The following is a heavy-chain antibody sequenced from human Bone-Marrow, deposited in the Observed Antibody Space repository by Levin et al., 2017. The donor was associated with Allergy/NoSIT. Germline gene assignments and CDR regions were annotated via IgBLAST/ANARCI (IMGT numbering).Heavy chain of an antibody. V-gene: IGHV3-21*01. CDR3: ARVGGRVGEDFWSGYPFQSHNWFDP. CDR2: ISSSSSYI. D-gene: IGHD3-3*01. J-gene: IGHJ5*02. CDR1: GFTFSSYS. Sequence: GGSLRLSCAASGFTFSSYSMNWVRQAPGKGLEWVSSISSSSSYIYYADSVKGRFTISRDNAKNSLYLQMNSLRAEDTAVYYCARVGGRVGEDFWSGYPFQSHNWFDPWGQGTLVTVSS.